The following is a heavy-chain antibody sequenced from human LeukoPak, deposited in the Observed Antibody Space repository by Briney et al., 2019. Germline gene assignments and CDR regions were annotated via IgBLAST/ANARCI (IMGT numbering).Heavy chain of an antibody. CDR2: VIPIFGTA. Sequence: ASVKVSCKASGGTFSSNAISWVRQAPGQGLEWMGGVIPIFGTANYAQKFQGRVTITTDESTSTAYMELSSLRSEDTAVYYCARGSPVEMATADAFDIWGQGTMVTVSS. D-gene: IGHD5-24*01. V-gene: IGHV1-69*05. CDR3: ARGSPVEMATADAFDI. J-gene: IGHJ3*02. CDR1: GGTFSSNA.